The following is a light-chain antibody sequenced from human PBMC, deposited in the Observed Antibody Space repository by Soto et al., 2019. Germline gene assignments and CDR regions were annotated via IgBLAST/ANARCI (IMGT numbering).Light chain of an antibody. Sequence: QSALTQPASVSGSPGQSITISCTGTSSDVGSYNYGSWYQQYPGKAPKLMIYDVSNRPSGVSYRFSGSKSGNTASLTISGLQAADEADYYCMADTTRSTHVVFCGGTKLTV. J-gene: IGLJ2*01. CDR2: DVS. V-gene: IGLV2-14*01. CDR3: MADTTRSTHVV. CDR1: SSDVGSYNY.